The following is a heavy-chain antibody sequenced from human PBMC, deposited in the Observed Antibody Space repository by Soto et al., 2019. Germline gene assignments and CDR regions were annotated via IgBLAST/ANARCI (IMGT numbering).Heavy chain of an antibody. D-gene: IGHD3-3*01. Sequence: SETLSLPCTVSGGSISSRSYYWGWIRQPPGKGLEWIGSIYYSGSTYYNPSLKSRVTISVDTSKNQFSLKLSSVTAADTAVYYRARSERFLEWTRFGYRGQGRMVTVSS. CDR1: GGSISSRSYY. CDR2: IYYSGST. J-gene: IGHJ4*02. V-gene: IGHV4-39*01. CDR3: ARSERFLEWTRFGY.